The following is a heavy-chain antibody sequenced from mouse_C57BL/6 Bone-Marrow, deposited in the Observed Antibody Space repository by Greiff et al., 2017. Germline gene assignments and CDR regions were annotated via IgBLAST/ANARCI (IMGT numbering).Heavy chain of an antibody. V-gene: IGHV1-81*01. J-gene: IGHJ3*01. D-gene: IGHD2-4*01. CDR3: ARRNDYDPGAY. Sequence: VQLVESGAELARPGASVKLSCKASGYTFTSYGISWVKQRTGQGLEWIGEIYPRSGNTYYNEKFKGKATLTADKSSSTAYMELRSLTSEDSAVYFCARRNDYDPGAYWGQGTLVTVSA. CDR2: IYPRSGNT. CDR1: GYTFTSYG.